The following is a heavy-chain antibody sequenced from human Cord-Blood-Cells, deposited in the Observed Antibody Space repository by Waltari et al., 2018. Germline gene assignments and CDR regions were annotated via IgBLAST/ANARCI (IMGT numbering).Heavy chain of an antibody. Sequence: QVQLQQWGAGLLQPSETLSLTCAAYGGSFSGYYWSWIRQPPGKGLEWIGEINHSGSTNYNPSLKSRVTISVDTSKNQFSLKLSSVTAADTAVYYCAGRVAPYYFDYWGQGTLVTVSS. CDR1: GGSFSGYY. CDR3: AGRVAPYYFDY. J-gene: IGHJ4*02. D-gene: IGHD2-2*01. V-gene: IGHV4-34*01. CDR2: INHSGST.